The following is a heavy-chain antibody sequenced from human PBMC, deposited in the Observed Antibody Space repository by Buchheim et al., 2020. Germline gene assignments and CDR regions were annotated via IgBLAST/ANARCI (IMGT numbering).Heavy chain of an antibody. CDR2: IYSGGST. CDR3: ARDQAGALGQDYFDY. CDR1: GFTVSSNY. D-gene: IGHD7-27*01. V-gene: IGHV3-66*02. J-gene: IGHJ4*02. Sequence: EVQLVESGGGLVQPGGSLRLSCAASGFTVSSNYMSWVRQAPGKGLEWVSVIYSGGSTYYADSVKGRFTISRDNSKNTRYLKMNSLRAEDTAVYYCARDQAGALGQDYFDYWGQGTL.